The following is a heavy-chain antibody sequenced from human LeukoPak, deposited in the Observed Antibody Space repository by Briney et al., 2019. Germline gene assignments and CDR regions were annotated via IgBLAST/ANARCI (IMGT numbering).Heavy chain of an antibody. D-gene: IGHD3-22*01. V-gene: IGHV3-30*18. Sequence: GGSLRLSCAASGFTFSSYGMHWVRQAPGKGLEWVAVISYDGSNKYYADSVKGRFTISRDNSKNTLYLQMNSLRAEDTAVYYCAKDRKSFTMIVVGPFDYWGQGTLVTVSS. CDR2: ISYDGSNK. CDR1: GFTFSSYG. J-gene: IGHJ4*02. CDR3: AKDRKSFTMIVVGPFDY.